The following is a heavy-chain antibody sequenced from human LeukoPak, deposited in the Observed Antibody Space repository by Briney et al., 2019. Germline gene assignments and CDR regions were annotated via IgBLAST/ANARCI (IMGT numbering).Heavy chain of an antibody. CDR1: GYTFTSYG. V-gene: IGHV1-18*01. D-gene: IGHD5-18*01. CDR2: ISAYNGNT. Sequence: GASVKVSCKASGYTFTSYGMSWVRQAPGQGLEWMGWISAYNGNTNYAQKLQGRVTMTTDTSTSTAYMELRSLRSDDTAVYYCARTLSPPIQLYATFWGQGTLVTVSS. J-gene: IGHJ4*02. CDR3: ARTLSPPIQLYATF.